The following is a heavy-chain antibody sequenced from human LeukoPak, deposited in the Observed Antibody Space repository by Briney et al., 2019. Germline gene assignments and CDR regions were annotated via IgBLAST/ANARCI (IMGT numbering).Heavy chain of an antibody. CDR2: IYFSGST. CDR1: GASISSHY. Sequence: SETLSLTCTVSGASISSHYWSWIRQPPGKGLEWIGYIYFSGSTNYNPSLKSRVTIPVDTSKNQFSLKLSSVTAADTAVYYCARTSWVQSSYYFEYWGQGTLVTVSS. CDR3: ARTSWVQSSYYFEY. J-gene: IGHJ4*02. V-gene: IGHV4-59*08. D-gene: IGHD5-24*01.